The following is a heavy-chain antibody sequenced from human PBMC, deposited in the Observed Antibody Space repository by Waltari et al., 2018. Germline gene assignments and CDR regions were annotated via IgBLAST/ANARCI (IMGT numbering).Heavy chain of an antibody. CDR1: GFTFSSYA. J-gene: IGHJ4*02. CDR3: ARVQRDYYGSGSEVDY. D-gene: IGHD3-10*01. CDR2: ISGSGGST. Sequence: EVQLVESGGGLVQPGGSLRLSCAASGFTFSSYAMSWVRQAPGKGLEWVSAISGSGGSTYYAESVKGRFTISRDNSKNTLYLQMNSLRAADTAVYYCARVQRDYYGSGSEVDYWGQGTLVTVSS. V-gene: IGHV3-23*04.